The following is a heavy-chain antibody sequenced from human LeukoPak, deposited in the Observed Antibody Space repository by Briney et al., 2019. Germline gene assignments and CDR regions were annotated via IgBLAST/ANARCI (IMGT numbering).Heavy chain of an antibody. CDR1: GYSISSGCY. D-gene: IGHD3-10*01. Sequence: SETLSLTCTVSGYSISSGCYWAWIRQPPGKGLEWIGSIYHSGSTYYNPSLKSRVTISVDTSKNQFSLKLSSVTAADTAVYYCVSSSGSGSYYNRRDNWFDPWGQGTLVTVSS. CDR2: IYHSGST. CDR3: VSSSGSGSYYNRRDNWFDP. J-gene: IGHJ5*02. V-gene: IGHV4-38-2*02.